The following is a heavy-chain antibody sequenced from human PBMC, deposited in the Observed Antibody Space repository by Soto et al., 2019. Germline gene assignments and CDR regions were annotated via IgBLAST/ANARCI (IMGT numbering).Heavy chain of an antibody. Sequence: ASVKVSCKASGGTFSSYAISWVRQAPGQGLEWMGGIIPIFGTANYAQKFQGRVTITADESTSTAYMELSSLRSEDTAVYYCASYTHPVVNRIAWFDPWGQGTLVTVSS. V-gene: IGHV1-69*13. CDR1: GGTFSSYA. J-gene: IGHJ5*02. CDR3: ASYTHPVVNRIAWFDP. CDR2: IIPIFGTA. D-gene: IGHD3-22*01.